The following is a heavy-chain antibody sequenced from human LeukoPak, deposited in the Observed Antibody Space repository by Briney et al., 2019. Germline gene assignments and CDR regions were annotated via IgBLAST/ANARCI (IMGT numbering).Heavy chain of an antibody. CDR1: GFTFSSYS. D-gene: IGHD6-13*01. CDR2: ISSSSSYI. J-gene: IGHJ5*02. Sequence: GGSLRLSCAASGFTFSSYSMNWVRQAPGKGLEWGSSISSSSSYIYYADSVKGRFTISRDNAKNSLYLQMNSLRAEDTAVYYCATLTAANNCFDPWGQGTLVTVSS. V-gene: IGHV3-21*01. CDR3: ATLTAANNCFDP.